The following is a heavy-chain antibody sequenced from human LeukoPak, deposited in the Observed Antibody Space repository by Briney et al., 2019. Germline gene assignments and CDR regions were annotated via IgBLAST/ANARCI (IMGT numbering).Heavy chain of an antibody. CDR2: INHSGST. CDR1: GGSISSSSYY. D-gene: IGHD4-17*01. CDR3: ARVHDYGDYGWAEYFQH. V-gene: IGHV4-39*07. Sequence: PSETLSLTCTVSGGSISSSSYYWGWIRQPPGKGLEWIGEINHSGSTNYNPSLKSRVTISVDTSKNQFSLKLSSVTAADTAVYYCARVHDYGDYGWAEYFQHWGQGTLVTVSS. J-gene: IGHJ1*01.